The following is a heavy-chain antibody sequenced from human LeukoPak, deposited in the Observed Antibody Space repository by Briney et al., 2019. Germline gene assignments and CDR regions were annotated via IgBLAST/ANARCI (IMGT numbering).Heavy chain of an antibody. V-gene: IGHV4-59*01. Sequence: SEPLSLTCTVSGGSISSYYWSWIRQPPGKGLEWIGYIYYSGSTNYNPSLKSRVTISVDTSKNQFSLKLSFVTAADTAVYHCGTYYYDSSGHYYFDYWGQGTLVTVSS. CDR3: GTYYYDSSGHYYFDY. CDR1: GGSISSYY. CDR2: IYYSGST. J-gene: IGHJ4*02. D-gene: IGHD3-22*01.